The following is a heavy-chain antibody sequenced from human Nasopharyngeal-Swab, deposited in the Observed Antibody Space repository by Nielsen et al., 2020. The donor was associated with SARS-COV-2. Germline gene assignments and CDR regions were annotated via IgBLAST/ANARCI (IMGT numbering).Heavy chain of an antibody. Sequence: ASVKVSCKASGYTFTSYGISWVRQAPGQGLEWMGWISGNIGTTNYAQNLQGRVTMTTDTSTSTAYMELRNLRSDDTAAYYCARGSTLIDYWGQGTLVTVPS. D-gene: IGHD1-26*01. CDR2: ISGNIGTT. CDR1: GYTFTSYG. CDR3: ARGSTLIDY. V-gene: IGHV1-18*01. J-gene: IGHJ4*02.